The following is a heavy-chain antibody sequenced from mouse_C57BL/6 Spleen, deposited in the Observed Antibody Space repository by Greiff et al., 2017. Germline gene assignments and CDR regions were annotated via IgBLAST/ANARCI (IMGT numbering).Heavy chain of an antibody. CDR1: GYTFTSYW. J-gene: IGHJ4*01. Sequence: QVQLKQPGAELVRPGTSVKLSCKASGYTFTSYWMHWVKQRPGQGLEWIGVIDPSDSYTNYNQKFKGKATLTVDTSSSTAYMQLSSLTSEDSAVYYCARADGYYGGTSAMDYWGQGTSVTVSS. CDR3: ARADGYYGGTSAMDY. V-gene: IGHV1-59*01. D-gene: IGHD2-3*01. CDR2: IDPSDSYT.